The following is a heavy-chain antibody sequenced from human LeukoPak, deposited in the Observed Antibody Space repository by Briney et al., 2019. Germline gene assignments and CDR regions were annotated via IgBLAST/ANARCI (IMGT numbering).Heavy chain of an antibody. Sequence: ASVKVSCKASGYTFTSYDINWVRQATGQGLEWMGWMNPNSGDTGYAQKFQGRVTMTRNTSISTAYMELSSLRSEDTAVYYCARDVYSTGWFGGYYYYYGMDVWGQGTTGTVSS. D-gene: IGHD6-19*01. CDR2: MNPNSGDT. CDR3: ARDVYSTGWFGGYYYYYGMDV. J-gene: IGHJ6*02. V-gene: IGHV1-8*01. CDR1: GYTFTSYD.